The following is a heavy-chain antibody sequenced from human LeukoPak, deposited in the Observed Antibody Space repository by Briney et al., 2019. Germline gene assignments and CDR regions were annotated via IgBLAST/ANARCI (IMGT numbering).Heavy chain of an antibody. CDR2: TSYDGSSK. CDR3: ARGEYYYGMDV. J-gene: IGHJ6*02. D-gene: IGHD1-26*01. CDR1: GFTFVDYA. Sequence: PGRSLRLSCAASGFTFVDYAMHWVRQAPGKGLEWVAVTSYDGSSKAYADSVKGRFTISRDNSKNTLFLQMDSLRTDDTAIYYCARGEYYYGMDVWGQGTTVTVSS. V-gene: IGHV3-30*04.